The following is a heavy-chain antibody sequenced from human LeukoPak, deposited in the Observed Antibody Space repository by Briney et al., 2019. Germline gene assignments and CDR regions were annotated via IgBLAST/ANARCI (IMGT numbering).Heavy chain of an antibody. V-gene: IGHV3-30-3*01. Sequence: GGSLRLSCAASGFSFSSYALHWVRQAPGKGLEWVAVVSYDGSNKYRTDSVKGRFTISRDNSKNTLYLQMNSLRAEDTAVYYCARGITTHSYYAMDVWGQGTTVTVSS. J-gene: IGHJ6*02. D-gene: IGHD3-3*01. CDR1: GFSFSSYA. CDR2: VSYDGSNK. CDR3: ARGITTHSYYAMDV.